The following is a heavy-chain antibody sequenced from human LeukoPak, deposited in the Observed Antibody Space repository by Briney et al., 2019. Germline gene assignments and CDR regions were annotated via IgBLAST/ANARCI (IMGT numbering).Heavy chain of an antibody. CDR1: GFTFSGYS. V-gene: IGHV3-21*04. CDR3: ARDRGYGSGSYYVDY. D-gene: IGHD3-10*01. CDR2: ISESSSHT. J-gene: IGHJ4*02. Sequence: GGSLRLSCEASGFTFSGYSMNWVRQAPGKGLEWVSYISESSSHTYNADSVKGRFTISRDNAKNSLYLQMNSLRAEDTALYHCARDRGYGSGSYYVDYWGQGTLVTVSS.